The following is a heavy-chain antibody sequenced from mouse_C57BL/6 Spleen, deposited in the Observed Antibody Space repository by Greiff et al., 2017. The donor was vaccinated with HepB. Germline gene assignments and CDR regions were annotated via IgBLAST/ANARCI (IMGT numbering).Heavy chain of an antibody. Sequence: VQLQQPGAELVKPGASVKLSCKASGYTFTSYWMHWVKQRPGQGLEWIGMIHPNSGSTNYTEKFKSTATLTVDKSSSTAYMQLSSLTSEDSAVYYCAISGGSSRDLYFWVWGTATTVTFSS. CDR3: AISGGSSRDLYFWV. J-gene: IGHJ1*03. CDR2: IHPNSGST. V-gene: IGHV1-64*01. D-gene: IGHD1-1*01. CDR1: GYTFTSYW.